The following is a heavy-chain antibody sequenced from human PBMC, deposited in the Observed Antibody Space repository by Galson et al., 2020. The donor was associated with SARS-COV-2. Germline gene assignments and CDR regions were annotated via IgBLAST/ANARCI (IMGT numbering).Heavy chain of an antibody. Sequence: GGSLRLSCQASGLTFSSNAMSWVRQPPGKGLEWVSAISGSAGSTYYADFVRGRFTIARDNSENTLYLQMNSLRVEDTALYYCAKSDSSTSPVPYDYGGQGTLVTVSS. CDR2: ISGSAGST. CDR3: AKSDSSTSPVPYDY. V-gene: IGHV3-23*01. CDR1: GLTFSSNA. J-gene: IGHJ4*02. D-gene: IGHD6-6*01.